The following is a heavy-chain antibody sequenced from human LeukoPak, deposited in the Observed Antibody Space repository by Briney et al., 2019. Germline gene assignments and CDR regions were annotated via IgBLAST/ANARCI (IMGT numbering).Heavy chain of an antibody. J-gene: IGHJ6*02. CDR1: GFSFSTYA. CDR3: ARDFQPLRNYYYYGMDV. V-gene: IGHV3-23*01. CDR2: VNGNGGST. Sequence: GGSLRLSCAASGFSFSTYAMSWVRQAPGKGLEWVSGVNGNGGSTSYADSVKGRFTIFRDNSKNTVYLQMNSLRDEDTAVYYCARDFQPLRNYYYYGMDVWGQGTTVTVSS.